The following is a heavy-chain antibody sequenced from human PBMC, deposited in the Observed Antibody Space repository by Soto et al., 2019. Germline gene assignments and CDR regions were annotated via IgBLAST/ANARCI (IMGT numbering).Heavy chain of an antibody. Sequence: EVQLVESGGGLVQPGGSLRLSCAASGFTFSIYWMTWVRQVPGKGLEWVANINPDGSEKYYLDSVKGRFTISRDNAENSLFLQINSLRADDTAVFYCVRDSSGLPFDYWGQGTLVIVSS. CDR3: VRDSSGLPFDY. CDR2: INPDGSEK. V-gene: IGHV3-7*01. J-gene: IGHJ4*02. D-gene: IGHD1-26*01. CDR1: GFTFSIYW.